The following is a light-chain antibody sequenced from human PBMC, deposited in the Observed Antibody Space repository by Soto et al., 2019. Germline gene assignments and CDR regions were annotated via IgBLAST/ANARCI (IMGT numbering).Light chain of an antibody. J-gene: IGKJ4*01. CDR3: QYYGSSVT. CDR1: QSISNDH. Sequence: EIVVTQSPGTLSLSPGERATLSCRASQSISNDHLAWYQQKPGQAPRLLIYGTSNRATGGIADRFSGSGSGTDFPLPISRLEPEDFAVYYCQYYGSSVTFAGGTKVEI. V-gene: IGKV3-20*01. CDR2: GTS.